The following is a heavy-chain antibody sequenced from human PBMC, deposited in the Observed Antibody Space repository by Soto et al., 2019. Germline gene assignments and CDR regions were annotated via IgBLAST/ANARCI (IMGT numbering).Heavy chain of an antibody. Sequence: QITLKESGPTLVKPTQTLTLTCTFSGFSLSTSGVGVGWIRQPPGKALEWLALIYWDDDKRYSPSLKSRLTITKVTSKNQVVLTMTNMDPVDTATCYCAHFRTEANVWGQGTTVTVSS. J-gene: IGHJ6*02. V-gene: IGHV2-5*02. CDR2: IYWDDDK. D-gene: IGHD1-1*01. CDR1: GFSLSTSGVG. CDR3: AHFRTEANV.